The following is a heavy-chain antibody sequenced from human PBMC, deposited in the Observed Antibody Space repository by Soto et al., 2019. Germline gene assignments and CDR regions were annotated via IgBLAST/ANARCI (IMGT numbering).Heavy chain of an antibody. V-gene: IGHV3-23*01. CDR2: ISGSGGST. Sequence: GGSLRLSCAASGFTFSSYAMSWVRQAPGKGLEWVSAISGSGGSTYYADSVKGRFTISRDNSKNTLYLQMNSLRAEDTAVYYCAKDSDSYDFWSGYYPDLDYWGQGTLVTVSS. CDR3: AKDSDSYDFWSGYYPDLDY. J-gene: IGHJ4*02. D-gene: IGHD3-3*01. CDR1: GFTFSSYA.